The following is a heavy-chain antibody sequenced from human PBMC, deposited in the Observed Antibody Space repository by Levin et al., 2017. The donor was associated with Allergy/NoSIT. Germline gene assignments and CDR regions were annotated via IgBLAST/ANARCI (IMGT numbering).Heavy chain of an antibody. J-gene: IGHJ4*02. Sequence: ASVKVSCKASGYTFTGYYMHWVRQAPGQGLEWMGWINPNSGGTNYAQKFQGRVTMTRDTSISTAYMELSRLRSDDTAVYYCARERPYSSGWGFDYWGQGTLVTVSS. CDR2: INPNSGGT. D-gene: IGHD6-19*01. V-gene: IGHV1-2*02. CDR1: GYTFTGYY. CDR3: ARERPYSSGWGFDY.